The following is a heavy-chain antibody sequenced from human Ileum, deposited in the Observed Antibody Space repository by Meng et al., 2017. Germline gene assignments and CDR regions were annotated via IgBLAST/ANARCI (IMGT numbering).Heavy chain of an antibody. J-gene: IGHJ4*02. CDR3: AEDSVATATQFDS. CDR1: GYTFTDYG. V-gene: IGHV1-18*01. Sequence: QVQLVQSGAEVKKPGASVTVSCKASGYTFTDYGISWVRQAPGQRLQWLGWVSGYSGQSHYAQRVQDRVAMTTDTSTNTAYMELRSLRSDGTAVYYCAEDSVATATQFDSWGQGTLVTVSS. CDR2: VSGYSGQS. D-gene: IGHD5-12*01.